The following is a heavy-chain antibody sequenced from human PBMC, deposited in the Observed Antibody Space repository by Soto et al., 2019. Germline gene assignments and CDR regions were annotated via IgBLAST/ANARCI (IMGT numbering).Heavy chain of an antibody. V-gene: IGHV1-69*06. CDR2: IIPIFGTA. Sequence: SVKFSCKASGGTFSSYAIIWLRQAPGQGLEWMGVIIPIFGTANYAQKFQGRVTITADKSTSTAYMELSSLRSEETAVYYCASPSDVLRFLEWLPTPGNDDYYYGMDVWGQGTTVTVSS. CDR1: GGTFSSYA. CDR3: ASPSDVLRFLEWLPTPGNDDYYYGMDV. D-gene: IGHD3-3*01. J-gene: IGHJ6*02.